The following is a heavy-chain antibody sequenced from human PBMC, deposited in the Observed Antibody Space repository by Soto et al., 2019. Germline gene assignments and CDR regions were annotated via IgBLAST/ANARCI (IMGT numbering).Heavy chain of an antibody. D-gene: IGHD6-19*01. V-gene: IGHV3-30-3*01. CDR1: GFTFSRYA. J-gene: IGHJ4*02. CDR3: ARDIYDSGWYPAY. CDR2: ISYDGSNE. Sequence: GGSLRLSCAASGFTFSRYAMHWVRQAPGKGLEWVAVISYDGSNEYYGGSVKGRFTISRDNSKNTLYLQMNSLRTEDTAVYYCARDIYDSGWYPAYWGQGTLVTVSS.